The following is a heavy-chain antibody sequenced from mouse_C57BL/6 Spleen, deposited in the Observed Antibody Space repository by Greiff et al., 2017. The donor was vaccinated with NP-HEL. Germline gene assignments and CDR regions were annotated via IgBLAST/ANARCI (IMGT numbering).Heavy chain of an antibody. J-gene: IGHJ2*01. CDR2: IRNKANGYTT. V-gene: IGHV7-3*01. CDR1: GFTFTDYY. Sequence: EVNVVESGGGLVQPGGSLSLSCAASGFTFTDYYMSWVRQPPGKALEWLGFIRNKANGYTTEYSASVKGRFTISRDNSQSILYLQMNALGAEDSATYYCARWGSYYFDYWGQGTTLTVSS. CDR3: ARWGSYYFDY. D-gene: IGHD1-1*02.